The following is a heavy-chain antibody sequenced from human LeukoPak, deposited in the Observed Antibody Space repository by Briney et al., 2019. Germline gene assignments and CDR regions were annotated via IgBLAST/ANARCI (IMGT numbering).Heavy chain of an antibody. D-gene: IGHD6-13*01. V-gene: IGHV3-21*01. CDR1: GFSFSGYS. Sequence: GGSLRLSCEVSGFSFSGYSMSWVRQAPGKGLGWVSSISSSSGYIYYADSVKGRFTISRDNAKNSLYLQMNSLRAEDTAVYYCARDVGITAVGLYYFDYWGQGTLVTVSS. CDR2: ISSSSGYI. CDR3: ARDVGITAVGLYYFDY. J-gene: IGHJ4*02.